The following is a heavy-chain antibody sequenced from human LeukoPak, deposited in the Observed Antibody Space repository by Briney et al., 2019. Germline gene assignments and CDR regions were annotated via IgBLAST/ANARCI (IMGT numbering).Heavy chain of an antibody. D-gene: IGHD3-10*01. CDR1: GFTFSSYN. CDR2: ISSSSGTI. V-gene: IGHV3-48*01. CDR3: ARDGRGLGNYFDY. J-gene: IGHJ4*02. Sequence: GVSLRLSCVASGFTFSSYNMNWVRQAPGRGLEWVSYISSSSGTIYYADSVKGRFTISRDNAKNSLYLQMNSLRAEDTAVYYCARDGRGLGNYFDYWGQGTLVTVSS.